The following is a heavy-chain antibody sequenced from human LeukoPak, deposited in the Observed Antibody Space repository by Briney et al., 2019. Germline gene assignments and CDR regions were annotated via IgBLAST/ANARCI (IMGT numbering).Heavy chain of an antibody. V-gene: IGHV3-48*01. CDR2: ISSSSSTI. J-gene: IGHJ4*02. CDR1: GFTFSSYS. CDR3: ARDCSSTSCYGGFDY. D-gene: IGHD2-2*01. Sequence: GGSLRLSCAASGFTFSSYSMDWVRQAPGKGLEWVSYISSSSSTIYYADSVKGRFTISRDNAKNSLYLQMNSLRAEDTAVYYCARDCSSTSCYGGFDYWGQGTLVTVSS.